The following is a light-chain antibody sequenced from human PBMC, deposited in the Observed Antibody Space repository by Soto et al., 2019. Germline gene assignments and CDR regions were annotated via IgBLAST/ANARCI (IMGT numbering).Light chain of an antibody. CDR2: EVS. Sequence: QSALTQPASVSGSPGQSITISCTGTSSDVGSYNFVSWYQQLPGKAPKLMIYEVSNRPSGVSNRFSGSKSGNTASLTISGLQAEDEAEYYCSSYTTSSNYVFGSGTKVTVL. CDR3: SSYTTSSNYV. J-gene: IGLJ1*01. V-gene: IGLV2-14*01. CDR1: SSDVGSYNF.